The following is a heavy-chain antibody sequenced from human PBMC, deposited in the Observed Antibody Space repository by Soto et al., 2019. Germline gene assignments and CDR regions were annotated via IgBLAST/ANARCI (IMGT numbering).Heavy chain of an antibody. CDR2: IWYDGNNK. J-gene: IGHJ4*02. V-gene: IGHV3-33*01. Sequence: QVQLVESGGGVVQPGGSLRLSCAASGFTFSNYGMHWVRQAPGKGLEWVAVIWYDGNNKYYVDSVKGRFTISSDNSNNTLYVQMTSLRAEDTAVYYCARGLHSLFDYWGQGTLVTVSS. D-gene: IGHD2-21*01. CDR3: ARGLHSLFDY. CDR1: GFTFSNYG.